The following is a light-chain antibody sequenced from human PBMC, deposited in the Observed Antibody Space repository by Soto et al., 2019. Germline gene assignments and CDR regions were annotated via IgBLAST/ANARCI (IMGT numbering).Light chain of an antibody. Sequence: AIQVTKSPTSLSASVGDRVTITCRSSQDISNYLGWCQQKPGQAPQLLIYGASSLQRGVSSRFSGSGFGTDFTLTISSLQPEDSATYYCLQDRSHFWTFGQGTKVEI. CDR2: GAS. V-gene: IGKV1-6*01. CDR1: QDISNY. J-gene: IGKJ1*01. CDR3: LQDRSHFWT.